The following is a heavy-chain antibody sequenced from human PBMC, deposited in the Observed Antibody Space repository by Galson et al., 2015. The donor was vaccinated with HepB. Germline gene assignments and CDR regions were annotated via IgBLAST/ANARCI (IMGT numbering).Heavy chain of an antibody. J-gene: IGHJ6*02. Sequence: SVKVSCKASGGTYSSYAIGWVRQAPGQGLEWMGGIIPIFGTANYAQKFQGRVTITADESTSTAYMELSSLRSEDTAVYYCARRWFGELSSFYYGMDVWGQGTTVTVSS. D-gene: IGHD3-10*01. CDR3: ARRWFGELSSFYYGMDV. V-gene: IGHV1-69*13. CDR2: IIPIFGTA. CDR1: GGTYSSYA.